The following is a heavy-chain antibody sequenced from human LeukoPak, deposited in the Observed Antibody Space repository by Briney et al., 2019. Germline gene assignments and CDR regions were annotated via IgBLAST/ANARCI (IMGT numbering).Heavy chain of an antibody. CDR1: GFTFSSYW. CDR3: ARGPKGYCSSTSCHGRWFDP. Sequence: GGSLRLSCAASGFTFSSYWMSWVRQAPGKGLEWVANIQQDGSEKYYVDSVKGRFTISRDNAKNSLYLQMNSLRAEDTAVYYCARGPKGYCSSTSCHGRWFDPWGQGTLVTVSS. V-gene: IGHV3-7*03. D-gene: IGHD2-2*01. CDR2: IQQDGSEK. J-gene: IGHJ5*02.